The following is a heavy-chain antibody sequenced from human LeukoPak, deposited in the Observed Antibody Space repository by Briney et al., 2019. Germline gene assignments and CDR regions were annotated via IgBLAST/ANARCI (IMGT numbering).Heavy chain of an antibody. Sequence: SGGSLRLSCAASGFTFSSYWMHWVRQVPGKGLVWVSRINSDGSSTSYADSVKGRFTISRDNAKNTLYVQMYSLRAEDTAVYYCSTGSGHAFDIWGRGTMVTVSS. V-gene: IGHV3-74*01. CDR1: GFTFSSYW. D-gene: IGHD3-10*01. CDR3: STGSGHAFDI. CDR2: INSDGSST. J-gene: IGHJ3*02.